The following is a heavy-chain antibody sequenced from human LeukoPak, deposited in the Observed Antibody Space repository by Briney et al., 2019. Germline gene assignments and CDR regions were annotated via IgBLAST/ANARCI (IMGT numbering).Heavy chain of an antibody. CDR3: ARDGGDTGFDY. CDR1: GFTFSSYA. Sequence: AGSLRLSCAASGFTFSSYAMHRGRQAPGQELEGVAVLSYDGSKQYYAHSVKGRFTISRDNSKNTLYLQMNSLRAEDTAVHYCARDGGDTGFDYWGQGTLVTVSS. D-gene: IGHD1-14*01. CDR2: LSYDGSKQ. V-gene: IGHV3-30-3*01. J-gene: IGHJ4*02.